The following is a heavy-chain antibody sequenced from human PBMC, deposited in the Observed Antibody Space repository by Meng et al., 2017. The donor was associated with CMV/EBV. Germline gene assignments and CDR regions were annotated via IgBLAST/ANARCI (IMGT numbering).Heavy chain of an antibody. J-gene: IGHJ6*02. CDR1: GFTFSSYS. CDR3: ARDRTIFGVRNYYYYGMDV. D-gene: IGHD3-3*01. CDR2: ISSSSSYI. Sequence: ETLSLTCAASGFTFSSYSMNWVRQAPGKGLEWVSSISSSSSYIFYADSVKGRFTISRDNAKNSLYLQMNSLRAEDTAVYYCARDRTIFGVRNYYYYGMDVWGQGTTVTVSS. V-gene: IGHV3-21*01.